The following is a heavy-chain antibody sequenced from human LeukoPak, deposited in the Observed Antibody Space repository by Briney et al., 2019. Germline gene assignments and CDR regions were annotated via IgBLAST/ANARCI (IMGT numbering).Heavy chain of an antibody. D-gene: IGHD1-14*01. J-gene: IGHJ4*02. CDR1: GFTFSSYG. V-gene: IGHV3-30*18. CDR3: AKESPGRSLDY. Sequence: GGSLRLSCAASGFTFSSYGMHWVRQAPGKGLEWVAVISYDGSNKYYADSVKGRFTISRDNSKNTLYLQMNSLRAEDTAVYYCAKESPGRSLDYSGQGTLVTVSS. CDR2: ISYDGSNK.